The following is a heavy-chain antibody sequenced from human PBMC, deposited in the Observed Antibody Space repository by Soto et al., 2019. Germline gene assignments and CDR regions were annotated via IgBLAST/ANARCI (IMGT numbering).Heavy chain of an antibody. CDR1: GYTLTELS. D-gene: IGHD3-22*01. J-gene: IGHJ4*02. V-gene: IGHV1-24*01. CDR3: ATLARGYDSRSYDY. CDR2: FDPEDGET. Sequence: ASVKVSCKVSGYTLTELSMHWVRQAPGKGLEWMGGFDPEDGETIYAQKFQGRVTMTEDTSTDTAYMELGSLRSEDTAVYYCATLARGYDSRSYDYWGQGTLVTVSS.